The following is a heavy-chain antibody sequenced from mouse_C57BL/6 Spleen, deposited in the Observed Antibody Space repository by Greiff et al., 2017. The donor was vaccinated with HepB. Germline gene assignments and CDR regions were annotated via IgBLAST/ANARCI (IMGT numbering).Heavy chain of an antibody. J-gene: IGHJ1*03. V-gene: IGHV1-26*01. CDR1: GYTFTDYY. Sequence: EVKLQQSGPELVKPGASVKISCKASGYTFTDYYMNWVKQSHGKSLEWIGDINPNNGGTSYNQKFKGKATLTVDKSSSTAYMELRSLTSEDSAVYYCATIYYDYDGWYFDVWGTGTTATVSS. D-gene: IGHD2-4*01. CDR2: INPNNGGT. CDR3: ATIYYDYDGWYFDV.